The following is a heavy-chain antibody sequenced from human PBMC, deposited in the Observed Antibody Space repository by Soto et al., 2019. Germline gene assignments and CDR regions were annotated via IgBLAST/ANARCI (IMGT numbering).Heavy chain of an antibody. Sequence: QVQLVQSGAEVKKPGSSVKVSCKASGGTFSSYSISWGRQAPGQGLEWMGRIIPIVGIANYAQKFQGSVTIIADKSTSTAYMELSSLRSEDKAVYYCARVGYCSGGSCDHIVNWGQGALVTVSS. CDR2: IIPIVGIA. D-gene: IGHD2-15*01. J-gene: IGHJ4*02. CDR1: GGTFSSYS. CDR3: ARVGYCSGGSCDHIVN. V-gene: IGHV1-69*02.